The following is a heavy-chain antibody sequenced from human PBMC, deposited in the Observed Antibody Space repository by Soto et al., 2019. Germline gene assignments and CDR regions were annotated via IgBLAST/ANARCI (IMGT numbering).Heavy chain of an antibody. CDR2: INHSGST. CDR1: GGSFSGYY. Sequence: SETLSLTCAVYGGSFSGYYWSWIRQPPGKGLEWIGEINHSGSTNYNPSLKSRVTISVDTSKNQFSLKLSSVTAADTAVYYCAREYCRSTSCYDAFDIWGQGTMVTVSS. V-gene: IGHV4-34*01. D-gene: IGHD2-2*01. J-gene: IGHJ3*02. CDR3: AREYCRSTSCYDAFDI.